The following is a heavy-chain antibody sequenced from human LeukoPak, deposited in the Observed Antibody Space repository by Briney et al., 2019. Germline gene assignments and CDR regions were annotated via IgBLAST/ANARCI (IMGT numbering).Heavy chain of an antibody. V-gene: IGHV1-69*04. CDR2: IIPIFGIA. CDR1: GGTFSSYA. J-gene: IGHJ5*02. CDR3: ARDLEMATSPRNNWFDP. Sequence: GASLKVSCKPSGGTFSSYAISWVPQAPGQGLKWMVSIIPIFGIANYAQKLQSRVTITSDKSTSTAYMELSSLRSEDRAVYYCARDLEMATSPRNNWFDPWGQGTLVTVSS. D-gene: IGHD5-24*01.